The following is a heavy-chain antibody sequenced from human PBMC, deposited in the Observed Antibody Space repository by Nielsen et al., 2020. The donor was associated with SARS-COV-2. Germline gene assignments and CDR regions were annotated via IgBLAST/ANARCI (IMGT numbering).Heavy chain of an antibody. CDR2: INAGNGNT. Sequence: ASVKVSCKASGYTFTSYAMHWVRQAPGQRLEWMGWINAGNGNTKYSQKFQGRVTITRDTSASTAYMELSSLRSEDTAVYHCSAVAGSPQFSYWGQGTLVTVSS. V-gene: IGHV1-3*01. CDR3: SAVAGSPQFSY. D-gene: IGHD6-19*01. J-gene: IGHJ4*02. CDR1: GYTFTSYA.